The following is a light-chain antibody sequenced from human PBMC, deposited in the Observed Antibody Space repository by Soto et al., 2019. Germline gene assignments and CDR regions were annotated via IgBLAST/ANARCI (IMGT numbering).Light chain of an antibody. V-gene: IGLV3-25*03. J-gene: IGLJ2*01. Sequence: SYELTQPPSVSVSPGQTARITCSGDALPKQYAYWYQQKPGQAPVLVIYKDSERPSGIPERFSGSSSGTTVTLTISGVQEDDEDDYYCQSADSSGTYVVFGGGTQLTVL. CDR1: ALPKQY. CDR2: KDS. CDR3: QSADSSGTYVV.